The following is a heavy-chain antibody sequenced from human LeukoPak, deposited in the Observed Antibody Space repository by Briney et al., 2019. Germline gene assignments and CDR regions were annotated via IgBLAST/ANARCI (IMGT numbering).Heavy chain of an antibody. CDR1: GDSISSGDYY. D-gene: IGHD2-8*02. J-gene: IGHJ3*02. V-gene: IGHV4-61*02. CDR2: ISSSGST. Sequence: SETLSLTCTVSGDSISSGDYYWSWLRQPAGKGLEWIGRISSSGSTNYNPSLKSRVTISVDTSKNQFSLKLSSVTAADTAVYYCIGYWQNAFDIWGQGTMVTVSS. CDR3: IGYWQNAFDI.